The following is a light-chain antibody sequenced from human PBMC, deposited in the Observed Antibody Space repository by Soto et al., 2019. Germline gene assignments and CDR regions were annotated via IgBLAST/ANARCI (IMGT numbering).Light chain of an antibody. CDR2: EDS. Sequence: QSALTQPASVSGSPGQSITISCTGTSSDFGSYNLVSWYQQHPGKAPKLMIYEDSKRPSGVSNRFSGSKSGNTASLTISGLQAEDDADYYCCSYAGSSTYAFXTGIRSPS. J-gene: IGLJ1*01. V-gene: IGLV2-23*01. CDR3: CSYAGSSTYA. CDR1: SSDFGSYNL.